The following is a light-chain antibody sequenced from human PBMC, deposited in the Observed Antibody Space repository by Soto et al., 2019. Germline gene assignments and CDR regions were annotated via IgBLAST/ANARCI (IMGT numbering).Light chain of an antibody. V-gene: IGKV1-5*01. J-gene: IGKJ5*01. Sequence: DIQMTQSPSTLSASLVYRFTITCRASQSISSWLAWYQQKPGKAPKLLIYDASSLESGVPSRFSGSGSGTEFTLTISSLQPDDFATYYCQHYNSYSEAFGQGTRLEIK. CDR3: QHYNSYSEA. CDR2: DAS. CDR1: QSISSW.